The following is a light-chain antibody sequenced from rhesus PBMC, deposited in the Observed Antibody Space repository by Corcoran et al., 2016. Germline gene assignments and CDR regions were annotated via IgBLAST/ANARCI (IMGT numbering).Light chain of an antibody. CDR1: QGISNW. CDR2: RAS. J-gene: IGKJ4*01. V-gene: IGKV1-69*01. Sequence: DIQMTQSPSSLSASVGDRVTITCRVSQGISNWLAWYQQKPGKAPKLLSYRASNLETGDPSRFSGSGSGTDFTLTISSLQPEEIATYYCQQHDNSPPTCGGGTKVEIK. CDR3: QQHDNSPPT.